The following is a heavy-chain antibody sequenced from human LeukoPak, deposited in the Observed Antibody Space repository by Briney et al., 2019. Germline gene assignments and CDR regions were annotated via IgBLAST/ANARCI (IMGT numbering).Heavy chain of an antibody. D-gene: IGHD6-19*01. V-gene: IGHV3-21*01. CDR2: ISSSSSYI. J-gene: IGHJ4*02. CDR3: ARDRSDRLAVAGTSAFDY. Sequence: GGSLRLSCAASGFTFSNYAMGWVRQAPGKGLEWVSSISSSSSYIYYADSVKGRFTISRDNAKNSLYLQMNSLRAEDTAVYYCARDRSDRLAVAGTSAFDYWGQGTLVTVSS. CDR1: GFTFSNYA.